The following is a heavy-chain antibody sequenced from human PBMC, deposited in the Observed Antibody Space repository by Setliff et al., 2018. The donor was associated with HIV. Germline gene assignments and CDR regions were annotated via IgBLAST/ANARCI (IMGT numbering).Heavy chain of an antibody. CDR1: SGSMTGHY. Sequence: SETLSLTCSVSSGSMTGHYWTWVRQPPGKGLEWIGYLHSLGSSRVSDTPNYSPSLKGRITISLDTSKRQFSLTMTSVTAADTAVYYCARGLSSQAYWGTRPLGLDYWGQGSLVTVSS. CDR3: ARGLSSQAYWGTRPLGLDY. J-gene: IGHJ4*01. V-gene: IGHV4-4*08. D-gene: IGHD2-2*01. CDR2: LHSLGSSRVSDTP.